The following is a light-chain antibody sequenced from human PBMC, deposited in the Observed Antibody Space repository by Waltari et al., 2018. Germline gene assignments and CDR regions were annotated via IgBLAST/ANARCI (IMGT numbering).Light chain of an antibody. J-gene: IGKJ4*01. CDR2: KVS. Sequence: EVVMTQSPLSLPVTLGQPASIACKSSPSLLHSDGNTYLAWFQQRPGQSPRRLIYKVSNRESGVPDRFSASGSGTDFTLKISRVEAEDVGVYYCMQGTHWPLTFGGGTKVEIK. CDR1: PSLLHSDGNTY. CDR3: MQGTHWPLT. V-gene: IGKV2-30*02.